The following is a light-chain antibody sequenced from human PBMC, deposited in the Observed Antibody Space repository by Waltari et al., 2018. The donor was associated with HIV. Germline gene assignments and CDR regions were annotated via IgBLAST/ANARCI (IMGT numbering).Light chain of an antibody. Sequence: EIVLTQPPGTLSLSPGERATLSCRASQSVSSSYLAWYQQKPGQAPRLLIYATSSRATGIPDRFSGSGSGTDFTLTISRLEPEDFAVYYCQQYGSSLLFTFGPGTKVDIK. V-gene: IGKV3-20*01. CDR3: QQYGSSLLFT. CDR1: QSVSSSY. J-gene: IGKJ3*01. CDR2: ATS.